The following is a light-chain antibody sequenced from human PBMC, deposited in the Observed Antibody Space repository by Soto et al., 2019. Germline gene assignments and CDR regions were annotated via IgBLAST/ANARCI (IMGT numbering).Light chain of an antibody. CDR2: EGS. Sequence: QSALTQPASVSGSPGQSITISCTGTSSDVGSYNLVSWYQQHPGKAPKLMIYEGSKRPSGVSNRFSGSKSGNTASLTISGRQAEDEADYYCCSYAGSSTPNYVVGTGTKVNVL. CDR1: SSDVGSYNL. CDR3: CSYAGSSTPNYV. V-gene: IGLV2-23*01. J-gene: IGLJ1*01.